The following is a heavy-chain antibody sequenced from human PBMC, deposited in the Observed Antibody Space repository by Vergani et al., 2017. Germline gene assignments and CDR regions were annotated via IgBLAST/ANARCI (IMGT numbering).Heavy chain of an antibody. CDR3: ATPQTVTTGGMEV. D-gene: IGHD4-17*01. CDR2: ISSSSSYI. CDR1: GFPFSSYS. V-gene: IGHV3-21*01. J-gene: IGHJ6*02. Sequence: EVQLVESGGGLVKPGGSLRLSCAASGFPFSSYSMNWVRQAPGKGLEWVSSISSSSSYIYYADSVKGRFTISRDNAKNSLYLQMNSLRAEDTAVYYCATPQTVTTGGMEVWGQGTTVIVSS.